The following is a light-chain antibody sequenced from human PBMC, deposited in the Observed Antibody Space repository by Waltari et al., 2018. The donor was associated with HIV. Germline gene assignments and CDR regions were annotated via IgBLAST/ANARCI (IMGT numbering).Light chain of an antibody. Sequence: DSGMTQSPHSLPVTPGEPTSISCRSSQSLPRSNAYNFLHWYLQKPGQSPQLLIYLASNRAAGVPARFSRSDSGTNFSLSLDVVEAGDVGFYYCMVAVGSGCVGG. CDR3: MVAVGSGC. CDR2: LAS. CDR1: QSLPRSNAYNF. V-gene: IGKV2-28*01. J-gene: IGKJ4*01.